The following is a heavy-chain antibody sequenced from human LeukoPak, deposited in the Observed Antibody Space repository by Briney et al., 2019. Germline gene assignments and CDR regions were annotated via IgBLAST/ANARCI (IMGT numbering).Heavy chain of an antibody. Sequence: GGSLRLSCAASGFTFSSYWMSWVRQAPGKGLEWVANIKQDGSEKYYVDSVKGRFTISRDNAKNSLYLQMNSLRAEDTAVYYCARGSYYGSGLGDYWGQGTLVTVSS. CDR3: ARGSYYGSGLGDY. V-gene: IGHV3-7*01. J-gene: IGHJ4*02. CDR1: GFTFSSYW. CDR2: IKQDGSEK. D-gene: IGHD3-10*01.